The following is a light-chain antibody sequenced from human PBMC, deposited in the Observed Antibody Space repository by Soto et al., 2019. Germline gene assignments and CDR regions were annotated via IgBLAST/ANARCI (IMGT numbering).Light chain of an antibody. J-gene: IGKJ4*01. CDR3: QQANSFPLT. CDR1: QGIRSY. Sequence: IQLTQSPSSLSASVGDRVAITCRASQGIRSYLAWYQQKPGEAPKLLIYAASSLQSGVPSRFSGSGSGTDFTLTISSLQPEDFATYYCQQANSFPLTFGGGTKVDIK. V-gene: IGKV1-12*01. CDR2: AAS.